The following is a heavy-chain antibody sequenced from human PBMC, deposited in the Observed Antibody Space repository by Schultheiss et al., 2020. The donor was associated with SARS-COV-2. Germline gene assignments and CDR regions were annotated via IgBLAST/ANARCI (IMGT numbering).Heavy chain of an antibody. J-gene: IGHJ6*02. CDR1: GFTFSSYS. CDR2: ISGSGGST. D-gene: IGHD2-21*02. V-gene: IGHV3-21*01. Sequence: GGSLRLSCAASGFTFSSYSMNWVRQAPGKGLEWVSAISGSGGSTYYADSVKGRFTISRDNAKNSLYLQMNSLRAEDTAVYYCARDGVVVTAMRGYYGMDVWGQGTTVTVSS. CDR3: ARDGVVVTAMRGYYGMDV.